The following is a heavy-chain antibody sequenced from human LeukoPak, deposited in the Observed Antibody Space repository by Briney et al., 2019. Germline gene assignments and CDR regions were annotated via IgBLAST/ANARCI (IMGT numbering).Heavy chain of an antibody. D-gene: IGHD6-13*01. CDR2: IDQSGST. CDR1: GGSFSDYY. CDR3: ARGRRQLAPGDY. V-gene: IGHV4-34*01. Sequence: SETLSLTCAVYGGSFSDYYWSWIRQPPGKGLEWIGEIDQSGSTNYNPSLKSRVTISVDTSRNQFSLKVNSVTAADTAVYYCARGRRQLAPGDYWGQGALVTVSS. J-gene: IGHJ4*02.